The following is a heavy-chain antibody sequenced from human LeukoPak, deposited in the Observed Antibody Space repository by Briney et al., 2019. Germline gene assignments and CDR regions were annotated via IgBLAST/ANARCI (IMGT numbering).Heavy chain of an antibody. CDR1: GGTFSSYA. Sequence: ASVKVSCKASGGTFSSYAISWVRQAPGQGLEWMGGIIPIFGTANYAQKFQGRVTITADGSTSTAYMELSSLRSDDTAVYYCARVGDGDLNYWYFDLWGRGTLVTVSS. CDR3: ARVGDGDLNYWYFDL. CDR2: IIPIFGTA. D-gene: IGHD4-17*01. V-gene: IGHV1-69*13. J-gene: IGHJ2*01.